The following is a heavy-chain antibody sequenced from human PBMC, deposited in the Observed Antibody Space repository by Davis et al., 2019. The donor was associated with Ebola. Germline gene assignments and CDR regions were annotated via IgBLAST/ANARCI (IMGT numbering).Heavy chain of an antibody. Sequence: GESLKISCAASGFTFSSYGMHWVRQAPGKGLEWVAVISYDGSNKYYADPVKGRFTISRDNSKNTLYLQMNSLGVEDTAVYYCARTHCSGGSCYLDYWGQGTLVTVSS. CDR3: ARTHCSGGSCYLDY. CDR2: ISYDGSNK. CDR1: GFTFSSYG. V-gene: IGHV3-30*03. D-gene: IGHD2-15*01. J-gene: IGHJ4*02.